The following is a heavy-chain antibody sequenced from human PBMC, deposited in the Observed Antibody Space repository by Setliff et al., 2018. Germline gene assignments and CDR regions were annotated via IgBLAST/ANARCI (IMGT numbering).Heavy chain of an antibody. CDR1: GGSISSGSYY. D-gene: IGHD5-18*01. Sequence: SEPLSLTCTVPGGSISSGSYYWSWIRQPAGKGLEWIGHIYTSGSTNYKPSLKCRVNISVDTSKNQFSLRLISVTAADTAVYCCARERYSYGWYFDYWGQGTLVTVSS. CDR2: IYTSGST. V-gene: IGHV4-61*09. J-gene: IGHJ4*02. CDR3: ARERYSYGWYFDY.